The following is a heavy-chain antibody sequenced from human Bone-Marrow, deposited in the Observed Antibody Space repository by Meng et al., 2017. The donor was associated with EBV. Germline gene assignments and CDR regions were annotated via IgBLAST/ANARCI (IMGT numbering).Heavy chain of an antibody. CDR1: GVSISGSSYL. Sequence: QLQVQESGPGLVKPSETLSLTCSVSGVSISGSSYLWGWIRQSPGEGLEWIASIYYSGITYYNPSLKSRVSISVDTSNNQFSLRLTSVTAADTAVYYCATVKGGNYFPWFDPWGQGTLVTVSS. J-gene: IGHJ5*02. V-gene: IGHV4-39*07. CDR3: ATVKGGNYFPWFDP. CDR2: IYYSGIT. D-gene: IGHD3-9*01.